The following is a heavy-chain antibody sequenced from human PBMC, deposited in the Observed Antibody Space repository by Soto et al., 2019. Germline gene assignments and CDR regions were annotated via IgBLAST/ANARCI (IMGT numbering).Heavy chain of an antibody. CDR1: GASVSSNTAS. CDR3: AKGDNLGPKTGYAFDP. V-gene: IGHV6-1*01. J-gene: IGHJ5*02. Sequence: SQTRSLTCAISGASVSSNTASCNWIRQSPSRGLGWLGRTYFRSKWYNDCAVSVKSRIIINPDTSNNQFSLQLNSVTPEDTAVYFCAKGDNLGPKTGYAFDPWGQGIMVTVSS. CDR2: TYFRSKWYN. D-gene: IGHD5-12*01.